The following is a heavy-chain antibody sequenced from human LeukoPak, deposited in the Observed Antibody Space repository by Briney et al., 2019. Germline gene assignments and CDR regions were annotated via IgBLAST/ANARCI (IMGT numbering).Heavy chain of an antibody. CDR1: GGTFSSYA. CDR2: IIPIFGTA. D-gene: IGHD5-24*01. Sequence: EASVKVSCKASGGTFSSYAISWVRQAPGQGLEWMGGIIPIFGTANYAQKFQGRVTITADESTSTAYMELSSLRSEDTAVYYCARDQDGYNAFDIWGQGTMVTVSS. J-gene: IGHJ3*02. V-gene: IGHV1-69*13. CDR3: ARDQDGYNAFDI.